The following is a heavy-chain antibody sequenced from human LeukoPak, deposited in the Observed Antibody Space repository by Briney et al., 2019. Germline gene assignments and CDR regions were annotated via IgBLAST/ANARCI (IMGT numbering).Heavy chain of an antibody. Sequence: GGSLRLSCAASEFTFSSYDMHWVRQAPGKGLEWVAVVSYDGYSQYYGDSVKGRFTISRVNSKNTLYLQMDSLRTEDTAVYYCAKRHSYGFDYWGQGTLATVSS. CDR3: AKRHSYGFDY. CDR2: VSYDGYSQ. CDR1: EFTFSSYD. D-gene: IGHD5-18*01. V-gene: IGHV3-30*18. J-gene: IGHJ4*02.